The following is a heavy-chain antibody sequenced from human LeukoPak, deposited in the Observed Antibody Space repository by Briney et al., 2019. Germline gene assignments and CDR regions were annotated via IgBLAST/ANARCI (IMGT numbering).Heavy chain of an antibody. CDR1: GFTFSSYG. V-gene: IGHV3-23*01. CDR2: ISGSGGST. CDR3: AKGNVLRYFDWLSNSPSDAFDI. D-gene: IGHD3-9*01. J-gene: IGHJ3*02. Sequence: GGSLRLSCAASGFTFSSYGMSWVRQAPGKGLEWVSAISGSGGSTYYADSVKGRFTISRDNSKNTLYLQMNSLRAEDTAVYYCAKGNVLRYFDWLSNSPSDAFDIWGQGTMVTVSS.